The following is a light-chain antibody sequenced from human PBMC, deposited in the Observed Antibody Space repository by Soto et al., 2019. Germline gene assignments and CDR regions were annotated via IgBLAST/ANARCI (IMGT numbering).Light chain of an antibody. V-gene: IGKV1-39*01. J-gene: IGKJ5*01. CDR3: QQSYRTPIT. CDR2: AAS. CDR1: QSISTF. Sequence: DIQMTQSPSSLSASVGDRVTITCRASQSISTFLNWYQQKPGKAPNLLVYAASGLQSGVPSRCSGSGSATDFTLTISRLQPEDFATYYCQQSYRTPITFGQGTRLEIK.